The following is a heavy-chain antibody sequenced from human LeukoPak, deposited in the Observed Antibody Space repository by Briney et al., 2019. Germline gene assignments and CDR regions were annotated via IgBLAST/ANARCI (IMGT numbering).Heavy chain of an antibody. CDR1: GDSNTNSIYY. D-gene: IGHD6-19*01. Sequence: SETLSLTCTVSGDSNTNSIYYWGWIRQPPGKGLEWIGSIDYSGSTYYNPSLKSRATISIDTSKNQFSLKLSSVTAADTAVYYCAREYTLYRSGWFLDYWGQGTVVAVSS. CDR2: IDYSGST. J-gene: IGHJ4*02. CDR3: AREYTLYRSGWFLDY. V-gene: IGHV4-39*07.